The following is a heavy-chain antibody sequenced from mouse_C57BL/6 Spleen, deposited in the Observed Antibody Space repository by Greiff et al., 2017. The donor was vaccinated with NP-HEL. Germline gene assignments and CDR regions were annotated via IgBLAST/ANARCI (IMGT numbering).Heavy chain of an antibody. J-gene: IGHJ2*01. CDR1: GFSFNTYA. Sequence: EVMLVESGGGLVQPKGSLKLSCAASGFSFNTYAMNWVRQAPGKGLEWVARIRSKSNNYATYYADSVKDRFTISRDDSESMLYLQMNNLKTEDTAMYYCVRGYDYEMDYWGQGTTLTVSS. D-gene: IGHD2-4*01. CDR2: IRSKSNNYAT. V-gene: IGHV10-1*01. CDR3: VRGYDYEMDY.